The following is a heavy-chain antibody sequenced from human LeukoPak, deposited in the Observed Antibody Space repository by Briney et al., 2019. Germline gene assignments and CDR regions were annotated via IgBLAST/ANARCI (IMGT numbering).Heavy chain of an antibody. CDR1: GDSISTSNSY. J-gene: IGHJ6*03. CDR3: ARGRVSSSTWHSTYYYYFYMDV. D-gene: IGHD4-11*01. Sequence: SETLSLTCTVSGDSISTSNSYWGWIRQPPGKGLEWIGSIYYSGNTYYNASLKSRVTISVDTSKNQFSLKLTSVTAADTAVYYCARGRVSSSTWHSTYYYYFYMDVWGKGTTVTVSS. CDR2: IYYSGNT. V-gene: IGHV4-39*01.